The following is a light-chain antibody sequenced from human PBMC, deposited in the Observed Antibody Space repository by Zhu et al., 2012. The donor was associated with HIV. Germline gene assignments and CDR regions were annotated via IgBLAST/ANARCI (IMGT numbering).Light chain of an antibody. J-gene: IGKJ4*01. CDR1: ESVRTN. CDR2: GAS. Sequence: MTQSPATLSVSPGERGTLSCRASESVRTNLAWYQQKPGQPPRLLTYGASTRATGIPDRFSGSGSGTDFTLTISRLEPEDFAVYYCQQYGRSPLTFGGGTRVEIK. V-gene: IGKV3-20*01. CDR3: QQYGRSPLT.